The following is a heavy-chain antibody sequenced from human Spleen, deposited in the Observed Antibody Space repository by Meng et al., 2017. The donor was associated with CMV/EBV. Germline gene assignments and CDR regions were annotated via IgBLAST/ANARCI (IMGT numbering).Heavy chain of an antibody. V-gene: IGHV1-69*04. CDR1: TFRRYN. CDR3: ARDGYYGSGSYGDWFDP. J-gene: IGHJ5*02. D-gene: IGHD3-10*01. Sequence: TFRRYNISWVRQAPGQGLEWMGSIIPILGIANYAQKFRGRVTITADKSTSTAYMELSSLRSEDTAVYYCARDGYYGSGSYGDWFDPWGQGTLVTVSS. CDR2: IIPILGIA.